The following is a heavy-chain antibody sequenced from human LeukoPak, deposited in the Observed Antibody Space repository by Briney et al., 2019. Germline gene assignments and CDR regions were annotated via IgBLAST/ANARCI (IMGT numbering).Heavy chain of an antibody. CDR3: ARHEVGHDYGLTFDY. V-gene: IGHV5-51*01. CDR2: IYPGDSDT. D-gene: IGHD4-17*01. J-gene: IGHJ4*02. Sequence: GESLKISCKGSGYSSTSYWIGWVRQMPGKGLEWMGIIYPGDSDTRYSPSFQGQVTISADKSISTAYLQWSSLKASDTAMYYCARHEVGHDYGLTFDYWGQGTLVTVSS. CDR1: GYSSTSYW.